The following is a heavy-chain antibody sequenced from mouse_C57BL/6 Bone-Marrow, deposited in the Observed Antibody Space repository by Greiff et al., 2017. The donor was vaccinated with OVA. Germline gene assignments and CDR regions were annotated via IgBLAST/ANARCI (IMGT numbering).Heavy chain of an antibody. CDR2: ISYDGSN. Sequence: EVKLQESGPGLVKPSPSLSLTCSVTGYSITSGYYWNWIRQFPGNKLEWMGYISYDGSNNYNPSLKNRISITRDTSKNQFFLKLNSVTTEDTATYYCARGGNWERDFDYWGQGTTLTVSS. CDR1: GYSITSGYY. D-gene: IGHD4-1*01. J-gene: IGHJ2*01. CDR3: ARGGNWERDFDY. V-gene: IGHV3-6*01.